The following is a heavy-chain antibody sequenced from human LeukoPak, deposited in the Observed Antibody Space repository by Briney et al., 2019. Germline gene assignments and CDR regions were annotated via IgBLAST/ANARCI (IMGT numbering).Heavy chain of an antibody. CDR2: IYYSGST. CDR3: ASGSHSWIYLRE. J-gene: IGHJ4*02. V-gene: IGHV4-39*07. CDR1: GGSISSSSYY. D-gene: IGHD3-10*02. Sequence: SSETLSLTCTVSGGSISSSSYYWGWIRQPPGKGLEWIGSIYYSGSTYYNPSLKSRVTISIDTSKNQFSLKLSSVTAADTAVYYCASGSHSWIYLREWGQGTLVTVSS.